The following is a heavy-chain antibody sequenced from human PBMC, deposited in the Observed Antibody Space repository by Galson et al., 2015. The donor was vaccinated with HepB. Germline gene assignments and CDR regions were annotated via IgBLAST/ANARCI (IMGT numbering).Heavy chain of an antibody. V-gene: IGHV3-21*01. CDR1: GFTFSSYS. Sequence: SLRLSCAASGFTFSSYSMNWVRQAPGKGLEWVSSISSSSSYIYYADSVKGRFTISRDNAKNSLYLQMNSLRAEDTAVYYCARDHVLRYFDWLAGVGAFDIWGQGTMVTVSS. J-gene: IGHJ3*02. CDR2: ISSSSSYI. D-gene: IGHD3-9*01. CDR3: ARDHVLRYFDWLAGVGAFDI.